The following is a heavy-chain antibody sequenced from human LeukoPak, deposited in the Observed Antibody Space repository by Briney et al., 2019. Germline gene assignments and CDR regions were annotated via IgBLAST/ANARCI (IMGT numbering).Heavy chain of an antibody. Sequence: PGGSLRLSCAASGFTFSNYGMVWVRQAPGKGLEWVAFIRFDGSNKNYADSVKGRLTISKDNSKNTLHLQMDSLRVEDSAVYYCAKAFSGGHEDVYDYWGQGTLVTVSS. CDR1: GFTFSNYG. CDR3: AKAFSGGHEDVYDY. D-gene: IGHD4-23*01. CDR2: IRFDGSNK. J-gene: IGHJ4*02. V-gene: IGHV3-30*02.